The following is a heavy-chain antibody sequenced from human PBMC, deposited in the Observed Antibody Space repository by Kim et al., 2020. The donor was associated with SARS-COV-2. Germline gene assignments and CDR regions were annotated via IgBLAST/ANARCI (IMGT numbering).Heavy chain of an antibody. V-gene: IGHV1-46*01. D-gene: IGHD3-3*01. CDR3: ARAASTYYDFWSGYSSADNNWFDP. Sequence: ASVKVSCKASGYTFTSYYMHWVRQAPGQGLEWMGIINPSGGSTSYAQKFQGRVTMTRDTSTSTVYMELGSLRSEDTAVYYCARAASTYYDFWSGYSSADNNWFDPWGQGTLVTVSS. CDR1: GYTFTSYY. J-gene: IGHJ5*02. CDR2: INPSGGST.